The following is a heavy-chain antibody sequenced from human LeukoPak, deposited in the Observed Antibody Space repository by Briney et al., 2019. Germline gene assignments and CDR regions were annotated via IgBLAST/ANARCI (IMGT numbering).Heavy chain of an antibody. J-gene: IGHJ1*01. D-gene: IGHD5-18*01. Sequence: SETLSLTCAVYGGSFSGHYRSWIRQPPGKGLEWIGEIHPSGSTYYNPSLESRVTISVDTSKNQLSLKLSSATAADTAVYYCARGEDAAKTHIWGQGSLVTVSS. CDR3: ARGEDAAKTHI. CDR1: GGSFSGHY. V-gene: IGHV4-34*01. CDR2: IHPSGST.